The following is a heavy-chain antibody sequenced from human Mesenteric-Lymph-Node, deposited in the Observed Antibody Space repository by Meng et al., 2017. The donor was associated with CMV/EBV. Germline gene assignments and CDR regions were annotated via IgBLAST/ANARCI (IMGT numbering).Heavy chain of an antibody. V-gene: IGHV3-21*04. CDR3: ARDYCRTTNCFDY. CDR2: ISSSSSYI. D-gene: IGHD2-15*01. J-gene: IGHJ4*02. Sequence: ASGFSFSSSCMNWLRQAPGKGLEWVSSISSSSSYIYYADSVKGRFTISRDNGKNSLFLQMDSLRAEDTALYYCARDYCRTTNCFDYWGQGTLVTVSS. CDR1: GFSFSSSC.